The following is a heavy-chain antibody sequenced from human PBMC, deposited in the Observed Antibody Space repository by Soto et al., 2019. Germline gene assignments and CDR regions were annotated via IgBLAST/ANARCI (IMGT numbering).Heavy chain of an antibody. V-gene: IGHV1-46*03. D-gene: IGHD6-19*01. Sequence: QVQLVQSGAEVKKPGASVKVSCKASGYTFTSYYMHWVRQAPGQGLEWMGIINPSGGSTSYAQKFPGRDTMTRDTSTSTVYMELSSLRSEDTAVYYWCRDGGSGWISWGQGTLVTVSS. CDR1: GYTFTSYY. J-gene: IGHJ4*02. CDR3: CRDGGSGWIS. CDR2: INPSGGST.